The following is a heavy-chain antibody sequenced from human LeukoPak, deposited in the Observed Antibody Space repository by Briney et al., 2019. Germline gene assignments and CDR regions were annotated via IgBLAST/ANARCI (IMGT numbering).Heavy chain of an antibody. V-gene: IGHV3-23*01. CDR2: ISGSGGST. CDR1: GFTFSSYA. D-gene: IGHD6-13*01. J-gene: IGHJ4*02. CDR3: AKDHQQLVAYYFYY. Sequence: GGSLRLSCAASGFTFSSYAMSWVRPAPGKWLEWVSAISGSGGSTYYADSVEGRFTISRATSKNTLYLQMNRLRAEDTTVDYCAKDHQQLVAYYFYYWGQ.